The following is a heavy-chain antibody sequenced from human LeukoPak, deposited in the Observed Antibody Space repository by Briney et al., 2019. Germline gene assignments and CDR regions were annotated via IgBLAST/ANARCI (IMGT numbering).Heavy chain of an antibody. CDR1: GGSISSYY. V-gene: IGHV4-59*08. J-gene: IGHJ4*02. CDR2: IYYSGST. CDR3: AGYKAGTGSLDY. D-gene: IGHD3-10*01. Sequence: PSETLSLTCTVSGGSISSYYWTWIRQPPGKGLEWIGNIYYSGSTFYSPSLKSRVTISVDTSKNQLSLKLRFVTAADTAVYYCAGYKAGTGSLDYWGQGTLVTVSS.